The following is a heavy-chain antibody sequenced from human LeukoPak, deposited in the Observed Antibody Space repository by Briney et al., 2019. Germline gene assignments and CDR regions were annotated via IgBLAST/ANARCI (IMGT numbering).Heavy chain of an antibody. D-gene: IGHD2-2*02. CDR1: GYTFTSYG. CDR3: ARDHRYCSSTSCYTSSGY. V-gene: IGHV1-18*01. CDR2: ISAYNGNT. Sequence: ASVKVSCKASGYTFTSYGISWVRQAPGQGLEWMGWISAYNGNTNYAQKLQGRVTMTTDTSTSTAYMELRSLRSDDTAVYYCARDHRYCSSTSCYTSSGYWGQGTLVTVSS. J-gene: IGHJ4*02.